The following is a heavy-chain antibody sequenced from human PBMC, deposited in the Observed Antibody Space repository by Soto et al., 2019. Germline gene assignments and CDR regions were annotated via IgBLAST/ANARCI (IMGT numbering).Heavy chain of an antibody. CDR2: LNSDGTSA. V-gene: IGHV3-74*01. D-gene: IGHD6-19*01. Sequence: EVQLVESGGGLVQPGGSLRLSCAGSGFTFSSNWMHWVRQDPGKGLVWVSRLNSDGTSASYADSVKGRFTISRDNAKNTLFLQMNSLTAEDKALYYCARGPSGWFGFDYGGQGTLVTVSS. CDR3: ARGPSGWFGFDY. J-gene: IGHJ4*02. CDR1: GFTFSSNW.